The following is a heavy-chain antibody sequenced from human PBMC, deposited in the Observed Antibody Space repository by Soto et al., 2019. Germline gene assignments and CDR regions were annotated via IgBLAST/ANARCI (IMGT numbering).Heavy chain of an antibody. CDR1: GGSISSGDYY. Sequence: SETLSLTCTVSGGSISSGDYYWSWMRQPPGKGLEWIGYIYYSGSTYYNPSLKSRVTISVDTSKNQFSLKLSSVTAADTAVYFCPRFTAMVYYYYSGMEVWGQGTTVKVSS. CDR3: PRFTAMVYYYYSGMEV. D-gene: IGHD5-18*01. V-gene: IGHV4-30-4*01. CDR2: IYYSGST. J-gene: IGHJ6*02.